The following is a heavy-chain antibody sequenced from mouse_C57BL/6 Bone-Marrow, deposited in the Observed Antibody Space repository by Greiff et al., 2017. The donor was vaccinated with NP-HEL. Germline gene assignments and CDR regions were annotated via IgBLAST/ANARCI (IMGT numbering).Heavy chain of an antibody. CDR1: GYTFTSYW. CDR2: IYPGSGST. V-gene: IGHV1-55*01. D-gene: IGHD1-1*01. Sequence: QVQLQQPGAELVKPGASVKMSCKASGYTFTSYWITWVKQRPGQGLEWIGDIYPGSGSTNYNEKFKSKATLTVDTSSSTAYMQLSSLTSEDSAVYYCGGTVGAKGYLDVWGTGTTVTVSS. J-gene: IGHJ1*03. CDR3: GGTVGAKGYLDV.